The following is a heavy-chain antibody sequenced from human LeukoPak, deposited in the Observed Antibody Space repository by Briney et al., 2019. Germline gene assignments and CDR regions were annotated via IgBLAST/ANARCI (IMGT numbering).Heavy chain of an antibody. CDR2: IYYSGST. V-gene: IGHV4-39*01. CDR3: ARLVGRELLPKLGHFDY. J-gene: IGHJ4*02. D-gene: IGHD1-26*01. CDR1: GGSISSSSYY. Sequence: PSETLSLTCTVSGGSISSSSYYWGWIGRPPWKGLERIGSIYYSGSTYYNPSLKSRVTISVDTSKNQFSLKLSSVTAADTAVYYCARLVGRELLPKLGHFDYWGQGTLVTVSS.